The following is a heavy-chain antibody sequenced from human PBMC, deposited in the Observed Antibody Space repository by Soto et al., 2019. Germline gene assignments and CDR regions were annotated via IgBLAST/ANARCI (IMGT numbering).Heavy chain of an antibody. CDR2: ISYDGSGQ. CDR1: GFTFSNYG. D-gene: IGHD1-26*01. Sequence: GGSLRLSCAASGFTFSNYGMHWVRQAPGKGLEWVAVISYDGSGQYYSDSVKGRFTISRDDSKNTMFLQTNGLRAEDTGVYYCAKELRIVGFLDFWGQGTLVTVSS. J-gene: IGHJ4*02. CDR3: AKELRIVGFLDF. V-gene: IGHV3-30*18.